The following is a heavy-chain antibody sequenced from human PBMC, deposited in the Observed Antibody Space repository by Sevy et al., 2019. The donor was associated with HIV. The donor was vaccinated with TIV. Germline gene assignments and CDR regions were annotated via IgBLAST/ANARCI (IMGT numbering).Heavy chain of an antibody. CDR2: IYYNGHI. CDR3: AGENAWGRGYS. J-gene: IGHJ4*02. V-gene: IGHV4-59*08. CDR1: GGSITSLY. Sequence: SETLSLTCTVSGGSITSLYWNWIRQPPGKGLEWIANIYYNGHINYNPSLKSRVTLALDTSKNQLSLRRSYVTAADTAMYYCAGENAWGRGYSWGQGTLVTGSS. D-gene: IGHD1-26*01.